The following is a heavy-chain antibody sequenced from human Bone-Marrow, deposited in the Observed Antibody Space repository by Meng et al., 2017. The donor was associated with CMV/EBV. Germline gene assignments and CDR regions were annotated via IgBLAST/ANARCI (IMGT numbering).Heavy chain of an antibody. V-gene: IGHV3-53*01. Sequence: GESLKISCAASGFTISSNYMSWVRQAPGKGLEWVSVIYSGGSTYYADSVKGRFTISRDNSKNTVYLQMNSLRAEDTAVYYCASDLPISGVWGQGTTVTVYS. J-gene: IGHJ6*02. CDR1: GFTISSNY. CDR3: ASDLPISGV. D-gene: IGHD2-2*01. CDR2: IYSGGST.